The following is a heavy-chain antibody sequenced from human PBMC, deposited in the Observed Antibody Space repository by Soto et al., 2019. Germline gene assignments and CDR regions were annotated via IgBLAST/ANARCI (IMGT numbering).Heavy chain of an antibody. D-gene: IGHD2-2*01. Sequence: SETLSLACAVYGGSFSGYYWSWIRQPPGKGLEWIGEINHSGSTNYNPSLKSRVTISVDTSKNQFSLKLSSVTAADTAVYYCARGRIVVVPAAIKNWFDPWGQGTLVT. CDR1: GGSFSGYY. CDR3: ARGRIVVVPAAIKNWFDP. V-gene: IGHV4-34*01. CDR2: INHSGST. J-gene: IGHJ5*02.